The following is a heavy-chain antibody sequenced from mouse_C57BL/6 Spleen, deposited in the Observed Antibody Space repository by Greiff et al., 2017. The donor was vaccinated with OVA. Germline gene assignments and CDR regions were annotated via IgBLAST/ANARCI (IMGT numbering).Heavy chain of an antibody. CDR3: GRGRSFLYYAMDY. CDR1: GFTFSSYA. CDR2: ISDGGSYT. J-gene: IGHJ4*01. V-gene: IGHV5-4*03. Sequence: EVKLVESGGGLVKPGGSLKLSCAASGFTFSSYAMSWVRQTPEKRLEWVATISDGGSYTYYPDNVTGRFTISRDNAKNNLYQQMSHLKSEDTAMYYCGRGRSFLYYAMDYWGQGTSVTVSS.